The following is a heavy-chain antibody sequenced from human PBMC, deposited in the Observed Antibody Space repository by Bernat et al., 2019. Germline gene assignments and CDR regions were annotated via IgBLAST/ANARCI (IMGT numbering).Heavy chain of an antibody. CDR1: GFTFSGSA. CDR2: IRSKANSYAT. J-gene: IGHJ4*02. Sequence: EVQLVESGGGLVQPGGSLKLSCAASGFTFSGSAMHWVRQASGKGLEWVGRIRSKANSYATAYAASVKGRFTISRDDSKNTAYLQMNSLRAEDTAVYYCARQRTGYYYFDYWGQGTLVTVSS. V-gene: IGHV3-73*01. D-gene: IGHD3/OR15-3a*01. CDR3: ARQRTGYYYFDY.